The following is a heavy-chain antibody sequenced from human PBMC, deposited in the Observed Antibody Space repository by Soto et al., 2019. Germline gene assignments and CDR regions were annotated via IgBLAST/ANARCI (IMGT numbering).Heavy chain of an antibody. CDR1: GYRFITYG. CDR3: ARGRGYGYGVDY. V-gene: IGHV1-18*01. J-gene: IGHJ4*02. Sequence: ASVKVSCKASGYRFITYGISWVRQAPGQGLEWMGWISTYNGNTNYAQSFQGRVTMTTDTSTSTAYMELRSLRSDDTAVYYCARGRGYGYGVDYWGQGTLVTVSS. CDR2: ISTYNGNT. D-gene: IGHD5-18*01.